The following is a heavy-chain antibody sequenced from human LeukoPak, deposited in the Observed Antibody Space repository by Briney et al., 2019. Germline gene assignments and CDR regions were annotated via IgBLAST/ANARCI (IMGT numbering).Heavy chain of an antibody. V-gene: IGHV1-2*02. J-gene: IGHJ6*02. CDR1: GYTFTSYG. Sequence: GASVKVSCKASGYTFTSYGISWVRQAPGQGLEWMGWINPNSGGTNYAQKFQGRVTMTRDTSISTAYMELSRLRSDDTAVYYCAREHSSGSYGMDVWGQGTTVTVSS. D-gene: IGHD6-19*01. CDR3: AREHSSGSYGMDV. CDR2: INPNSGGT.